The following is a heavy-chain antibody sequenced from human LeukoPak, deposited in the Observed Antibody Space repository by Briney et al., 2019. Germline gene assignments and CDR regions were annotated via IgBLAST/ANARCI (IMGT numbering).Heavy chain of an antibody. CDR3: ARQGCTVTMDY. D-gene: IGHD4-17*01. J-gene: IGHJ4*02. CDR1: GYRFTSYW. Sequence: GESLKISCKGSGYRFTSYWIGWVRQMPGKGLEWMGIINPGDSDTRYSPSFQGQVTISADKSISTTYLQWSSLKASDSAIYYCARQGCTVTMDYWGQGTLVTVSS. CDR2: INPGDSDT. V-gene: IGHV5-51*01.